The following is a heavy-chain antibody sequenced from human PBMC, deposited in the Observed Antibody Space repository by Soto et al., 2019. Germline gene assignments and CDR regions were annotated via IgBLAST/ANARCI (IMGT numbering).Heavy chain of an antibody. D-gene: IGHD1-20*01. V-gene: IGHV3-30-3*01. CDR2: ISYDGSNK. CDR1: GFTFSSYA. Sequence: GGSLRLSCAASGFTFSSYAMHWVRQAPGKGLEWVAVISYDGSNKYYAEYVKGRFTISRDNSKNTLYLQMNSLRAEDTAVYYCARQRHNWNDWDSDAFDIWGQGTMVTVSS. J-gene: IGHJ3*02. CDR3: ARQRHNWNDWDSDAFDI.